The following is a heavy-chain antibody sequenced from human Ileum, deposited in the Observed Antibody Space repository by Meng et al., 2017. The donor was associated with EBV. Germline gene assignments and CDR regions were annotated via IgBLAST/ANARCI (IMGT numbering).Heavy chain of an antibody. D-gene: IGHD1-7*01. CDR1: GDSISSDIW. Sequence: QVQLQAPGPALVKPSGTLSLTCTVSGDSISSDIWWSWVRQPPGKGLEWIGEVYHRGDTNYNPSLKSRVDISVDKSKNQFYLSLFSVTAADTAVYYCGRDQGRELIDHWGQGTLVTVSS. V-gene: IGHV4-4*02. CDR2: VYHRGDT. J-gene: IGHJ4*02. CDR3: GRDQGRELIDH.